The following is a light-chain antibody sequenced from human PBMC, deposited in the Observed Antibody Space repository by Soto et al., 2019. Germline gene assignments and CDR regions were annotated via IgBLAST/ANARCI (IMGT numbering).Light chain of an antibody. V-gene: IGLV2-11*01. J-gene: IGLJ1*01. CDR2: DVS. CDR1: SSYVGGYNY. Sequence: QSVLTQPRSVSGSPGQSVTISCTGTSSYVGGYNYVSWYQQHPGKAPKLMIYDVSKRPSGVPDRFSGSKSGTTASLTISGLQAEDEADNYCCLSAGSYTSYVFGTGTKVTVL. CDR3: CLSAGSYTSYV.